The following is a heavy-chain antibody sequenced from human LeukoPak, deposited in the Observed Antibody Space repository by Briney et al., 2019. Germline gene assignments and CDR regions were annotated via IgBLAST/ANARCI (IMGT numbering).Heavy chain of an antibody. Sequence: ASVKVSCKASGYIFTSYGISWVRQAPGQGLEWMGWISAYNGNTNYAQKLQGRVTMTTDTSTSTAYMELRSLRSDDTAVYYCARGGATMIVVVIPTNYYFDYWGQGTLVTVSS. D-gene: IGHD3-22*01. J-gene: IGHJ4*02. V-gene: IGHV1-18*01. CDR3: ARGGATMIVVVIPTNYYFDY. CDR1: GYIFTSYG. CDR2: ISAYNGNT.